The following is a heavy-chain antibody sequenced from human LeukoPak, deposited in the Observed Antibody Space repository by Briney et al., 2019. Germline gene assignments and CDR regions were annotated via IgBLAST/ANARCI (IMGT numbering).Heavy chain of an antibody. V-gene: IGHV4-34*08. CDR1: GFTFSSYG. CDR3: AKSNGYGLVDI. J-gene: IGHJ3*02. Sequence: PGGTLRLSCAASGFTFSSYGMSWVRQPPGKGLEWIGEINHSGTTSYNSSLMGRVIISIDKSKNQFSLKLSSVTAADTAVYYCAKSNGYGLVDIWGQGTMVTVSS. D-gene: IGHD3-10*01. CDR2: INHSGTT.